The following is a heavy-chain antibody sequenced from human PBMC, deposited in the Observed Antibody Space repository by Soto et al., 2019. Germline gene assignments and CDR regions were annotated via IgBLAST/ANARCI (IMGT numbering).Heavy chain of an antibody. CDR3: AKDGYMGSSWNPYYYGMDV. J-gene: IGHJ6*02. D-gene: IGHD6-13*01. Sequence: QVQLVESGGGVVQPGRSLRLSCAASGFTFSSYGMHWVRQAPGKGLEWVAVISYAGSNKYYADSVKGRFTISRDNSKNTLYLQMNSLRAEDTAVYYCAKDGYMGSSWNPYYYGMDVWGQGTTVTVSS. CDR2: ISYAGSNK. V-gene: IGHV3-30*18. CDR1: GFTFSSYG.